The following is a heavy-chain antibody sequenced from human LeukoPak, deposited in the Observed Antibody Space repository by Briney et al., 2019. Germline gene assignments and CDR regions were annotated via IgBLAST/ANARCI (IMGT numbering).Heavy chain of an antibody. CDR2: INHSGST. V-gene: IGHV4-34*01. D-gene: IGHD6-6*01. CDR3: ARMPAARRLSYYYYYMDV. J-gene: IGHJ6*03. CDR1: GGSFSGYY. Sequence: SETLSLTCAVYGGSFSGYYWSWIRQPPGKGLEWIGEINHSGSTNYNPSLKSRVTISVDTSKNQFSLKLSSVTAADTAVYYCARMPAARRLSYYYYYMDVWGKGTTVAVSS.